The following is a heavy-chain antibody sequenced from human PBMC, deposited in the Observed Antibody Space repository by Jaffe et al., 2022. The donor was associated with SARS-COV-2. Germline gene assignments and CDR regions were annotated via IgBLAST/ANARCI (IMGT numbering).Heavy chain of an antibody. Sequence: EVQLVESGGGLVKPGGSLRLSCAASGFTFTNAWMSWVRQAPGKGLEWVGRIKNKADGGTADYAAPVKGRFTLSRDDSKNMLSLQMDSLRTEDTAVYYCATGWATMSNWGQGALVTVSS. CDR3: ATGWATMSN. V-gene: IGHV3-15*01. CDR2: IKNKADGGTA. D-gene: IGHD3-10*02. CDR1: GFTFTNAW. J-gene: IGHJ4*02.